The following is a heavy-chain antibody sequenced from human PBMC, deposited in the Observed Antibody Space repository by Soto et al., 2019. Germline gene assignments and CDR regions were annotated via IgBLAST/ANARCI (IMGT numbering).Heavy chain of an antibody. V-gene: IGHV3-30-3*01. D-gene: IGHD3-10*01. J-gene: IGHJ4*02. CDR3: ASGLNYYGSGSPY. Sequence: GGSLRLSCAASGFTFSSYAMHWVRQAPGKGLEWVAVISYDGSNKYYADSVKGRFTISRDNSKNTLYLQMNSLRAEDTAVYYCASGLNYYGSGSPYWGQGTLVTVSS. CDR1: GFTFSSYA. CDR2: ISYDGSNK.